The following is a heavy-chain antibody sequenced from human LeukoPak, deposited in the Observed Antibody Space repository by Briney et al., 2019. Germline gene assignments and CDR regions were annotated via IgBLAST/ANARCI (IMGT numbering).Heavy chain of an antibody. CDR2: INTNTGNP. V-gene: IGHV7-4-1*02. D-gene: IGHD4-17*01. J-gene: IGHJ5*02. Sequence: ASVKVSCKASGYTFTSYAMNWVRQAPGQGLEWMGWINTNTGNPTYAQGFTGRFVFSLDTSVSTAYLQISSLKAEDTAVYYCARDSMGLGLLTSWFDPWGQGTLVTVSS. CDR1: GYTFTSYA. CDR3: ARDSMGLGLLTSWFDP.